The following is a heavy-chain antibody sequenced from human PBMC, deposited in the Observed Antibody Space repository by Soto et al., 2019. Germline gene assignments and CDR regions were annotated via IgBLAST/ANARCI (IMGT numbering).Heavy chain of an antibody. J-gene: IGHJ4*02. Sequence: PSETLSLTCAVYGGSFSGYYWSWIRQPPGKGLEWIGSIYYTGSTYYNPSLKSRVTISVDTSTSTAYMELSRLTYDDTDLYYCCSLDYGQGYWGQGTLVTVSS. CDR2: IYYTGST. V-gene: IGHV4-34*03. D-gene: IGHD2-15*01. CDR3: CSLDYGQGY. CDR1: GGSFSGYY.